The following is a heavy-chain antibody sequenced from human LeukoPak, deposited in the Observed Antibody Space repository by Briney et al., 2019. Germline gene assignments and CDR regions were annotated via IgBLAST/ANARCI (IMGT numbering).Heavy chain of an antibody. V-gene: IGHV3-49*04. CDR2: IRSNAYSGSS. CDR1: GFTFGDYA. J-gene: IGHJ4*02. CDR3: NKWVRFGEFYDD. D-gene: IGHD3-10*01. Sequence: GGSLRLSCTASGFTFGDYAMSWVRQAPGKGLEWVGFIRSNAYSGSSEYAASVKCRFTISRDDSKRIAYLQMNSLKTEDTAVSYCNKWVRFGEFYDDWGQGTLVTVSS.